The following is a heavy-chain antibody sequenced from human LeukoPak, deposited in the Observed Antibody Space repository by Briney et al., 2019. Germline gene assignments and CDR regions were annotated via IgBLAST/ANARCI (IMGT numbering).Heavy chain of an antibody. CDR3: AKEGTASKPSDLDY. D-gene: IGHD1-1*01. Sequence: VGSLRLSCAASGFTFSDYGMHWVRQAPGKGLEWVAFIRYDGSNKYYGDSVKGRFTISRDNSQNTLYLQINSLRTEDTAVYYCAKEGTASKPSDLDYWGQGTLVTVSS. CDR2: IRYDGSNK. CDR1: GFTFSDYG. J-gene: IGHJ4*02. V-gene: IGHV3-30*02.